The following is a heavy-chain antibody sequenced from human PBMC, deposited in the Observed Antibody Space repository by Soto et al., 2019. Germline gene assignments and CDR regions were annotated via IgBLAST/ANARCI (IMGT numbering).Heavy chain of an antibody. Sequence: ASVKVSCKASGYTFTSYDINWVRQATGQGLEWMGWMNPNSGNTGYAQKFQGRVTMTRNTSISTAYMELSSLRSEDTAVYYCARFYGEYQLSGYYDFWSGYGPTTQTNWFDPWGQGTLVTVSS. CDR1: GYTFTSYD. V-gene: IGHV1-8*01. CDR3: ARFYGEYQLSGYYDFWSGYGPTTQTNWFDP. CDR2: MNPNSGNT. J-gene: IGHJ5*02. D-gene: IGHD3-3*01.